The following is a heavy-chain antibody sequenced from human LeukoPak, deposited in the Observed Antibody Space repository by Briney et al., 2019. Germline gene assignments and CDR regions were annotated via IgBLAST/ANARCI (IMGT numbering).Heavy chain of an antibody. D-gene: IGHD1-1*01. Sequence: GGSLRLSCVASGFTFSSHAMCWVRQAPGKGLEWVSSIDISGGSTYYEDSVQGRFTISRDNSKNTLYLEMNSLRVEDTALYYCANEVRPNDYWGQGTLVTVSS. CDR2: IDISGGST. J-gene: IGHJ4*02. CDR3: ANEVRPNDY. CDR1: GFTFSSHA. V-gene: IGHV3-23*01.